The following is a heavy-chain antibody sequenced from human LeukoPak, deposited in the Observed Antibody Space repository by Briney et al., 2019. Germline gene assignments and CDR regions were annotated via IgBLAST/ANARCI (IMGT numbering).Heavy chain of an antibody. CDR3: VRLRRDGYNYLDY. D-gene: IGHD5-24*01. J-gene: IGHJ4*02. CDR2: IYYSGST. Sequence: SETLSLTCTVSGGSISSYYWSWIRQPPGKGLEWIGYIYYSGSTNYNPSLKSRVTISVDTSKNQFSLKLTSVTAADTAVYYCVRLRRDGYNYLDYWGQGTLVSVSS. CDR1: GGSISSYY. V-gene: IGHV4-59*08.